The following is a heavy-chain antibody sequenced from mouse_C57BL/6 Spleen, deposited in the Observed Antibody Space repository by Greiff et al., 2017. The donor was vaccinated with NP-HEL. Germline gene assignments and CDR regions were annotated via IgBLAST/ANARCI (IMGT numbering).Heavy chain of an antibody. Sequence: EVMLVESGGGLVKPGGSLKLSCAASGFTFSDYGMHWVRQAPEKGLEWVAYISSGSSTIYYADTVKGRFTISRDNAKNTLFLQMTSLRSEDTAMYYCARGHYGSSYGYWYFDVWGTGTTVTVSS. CDR3: ARGHYGSSYGYWYFDV. J-gene: IGHJ1*03. V-gene: IGHV5-17*01. CDR2: ISSGSSTI. CDR1: GFTFSDYG. D-gene: IGHD1-1*01.